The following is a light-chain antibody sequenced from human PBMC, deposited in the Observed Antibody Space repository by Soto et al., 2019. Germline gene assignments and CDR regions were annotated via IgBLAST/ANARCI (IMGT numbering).Light chain of an antibody. CDR3: QQLNSYPRT. Sequence: DSQLTQSPSFLSASVGDRVTITCRASQGISSDLAWYQQKPGKAPKLLIYAASTLQSGVPSRFSGSGAGTEFTLTISSLQPEDFATYYCQQLNSYPRTYGPGTKVDIK. CDR2: AAS. CDR1: QGISSD. V-gene: IGKV1-9*01. J-gene: IGKJ3*01.